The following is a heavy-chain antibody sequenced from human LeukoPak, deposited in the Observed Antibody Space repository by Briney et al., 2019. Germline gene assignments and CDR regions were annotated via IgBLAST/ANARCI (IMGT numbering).Heavy chain of an antibody. CDR2: IYSGGST. CDR1: GFTVSSNY. V-gene: IGHV3-53*04. D-gene: IGHD3-10*01. J-gene: IGHJ4*02. Sequence: PGGSLRLSCAASGFTVSSNYMSWVRQAPGEGLEWVSVIYSGGSTYYADSVKGRFTISRHNSKNTLYLQMNSLRAEDTAVYYCAVWGWFGELLLDYWGQGTLVTVSS. CDR3: AVWGWFGELLLDY.